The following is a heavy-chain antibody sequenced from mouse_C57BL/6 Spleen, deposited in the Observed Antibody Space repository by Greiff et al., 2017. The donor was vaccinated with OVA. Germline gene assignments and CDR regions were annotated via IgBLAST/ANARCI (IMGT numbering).Heavy chain of an antibody. V-gene: IGHV1-26*01. D-gene: IGHD3-3*01. CDR1: GYTFTDYY. CDR3: ARETGSRAFAY. J-gene: IGHJ3*01. CDR2: INPNNGGT. Sequence: SGYTFTDYYMNWVKQSHGKSLEWIGDINPNNGGTSYNQKFKGKATLTVDKSSSTAYMELRSLTSEDSAVYYCARETGSRAFAYWGQGTLVTVSA.